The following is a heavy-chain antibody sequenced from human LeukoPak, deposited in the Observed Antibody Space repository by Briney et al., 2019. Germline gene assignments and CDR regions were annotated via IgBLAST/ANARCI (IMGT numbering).Heavy chain of an antibody. J-gene: IGHJ4*02. CDR1: GFTFSSYA. V-gene: IGHV3-23*01. CDR3: ARELRAVWEQWLFDY. Sequence: GGSLRLSCAASGFTFSSYAMSWVRQAPGKGLEWVSAISGRGGNSYYADSVKGRFTISRDNSKNTLYLQMNSLRVEDTAVYYCARELRAVWEQWLFDYWGQGILVTVSS. D-gene: IGHD6-19*01. CDR2: ISGRGGNS.